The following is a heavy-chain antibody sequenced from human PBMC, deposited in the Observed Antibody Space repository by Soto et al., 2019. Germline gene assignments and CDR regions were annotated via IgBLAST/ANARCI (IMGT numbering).Heavy chain of an antibody. CDR1: GYSLTELS. CDR3: ATDTNKLGYCSGGSCFAFDI. J-gene: IGHJ3*02. D-gene: IGHD2-15*01. CDR2: FDPEDGET. Sequence: AASVKVSCKVSGYSLTELSMHWVRQAPGKGLECMGGFDPEDGETIYAQKFQGRVTMTEDTSTDTAYMELSSLRSEDTAVYYCATDTNKLGYCSGGSCFAFDIWGQGTMVTVSS. V-gene: IGHV1-24*01.